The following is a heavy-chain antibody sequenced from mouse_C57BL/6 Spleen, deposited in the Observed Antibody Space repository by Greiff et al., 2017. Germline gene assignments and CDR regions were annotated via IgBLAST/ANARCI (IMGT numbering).Heavy chain of an antibody. CDR1: GFTFSSYA. J-gene: IGHJ3*01. CDR2: ISDGGSYT. Sequence: DVMLVESGGGLVKPGGSLKLSCAASGFTFSSYAMSWVRQTPEKRLEWVATISDGGSYTYYPDNVKGRFTISRDNAKNNLYLQMGDLKAEDTAMCYCAREGFDDWGKGTMVTVSA. CDR3: AREGFDD. V-gene: IGHV5-4*01.